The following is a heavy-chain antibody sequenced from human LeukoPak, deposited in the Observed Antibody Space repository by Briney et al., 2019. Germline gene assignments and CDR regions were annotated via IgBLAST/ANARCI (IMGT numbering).Heavy chain of an antibody. CDR2: IRNRASSYTT. D-gene: IGHD3-22*01. J-gene: IGHJ3*02. Sequence: PGGSLRLSCAASIHTFQHHYMHWVRQSPGKGLQWVARIRNRASSYTTEYAPSVRDRFNISRDDTENSMFLQMNSMNIEETAVYFCARVGNYSYNRGFSSDAFDIWGQGTMVTVAS. CDR1: IHTFQHHY. CDR3: ARVGNYSYNRGFSSDAFDI. V-gene: IGHV3-72*01.